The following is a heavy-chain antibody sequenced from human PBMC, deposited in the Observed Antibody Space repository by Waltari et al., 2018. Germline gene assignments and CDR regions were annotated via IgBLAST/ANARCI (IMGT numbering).Heavy chain of an antibody. V-gene: IGHV3-7*02. J-gene: IGHJ6*02. D-gene: IGHD5-18*01. CDR1: GFTFHSFW. CDR2: INQDGSDT. Sequence: EVHVVESGGGLVQPGGSLRLSCAASGFTFHSFWMSWVRQAPGKGVEVVARINQDGSDTDYVDSVNGRFIISRDNAENSLFLQMSSLSAEDTAVYSCATTLFRTQRGDGVDVWGQGTTVIVSS. CDR3: ATTLFRTQRGDGVDV.